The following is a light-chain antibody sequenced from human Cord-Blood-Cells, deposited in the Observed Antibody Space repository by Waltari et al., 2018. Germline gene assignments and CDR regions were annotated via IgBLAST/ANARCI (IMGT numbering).Light chain of an antibody. J-gene: IGLJ3*02. V-gene: IGLV2-23*01. CDR3: CSYAGSSTWV. CDR1: SSDVGSYNL. Sequence: QSALTQPASVSGSPGQSITISCTGTSSDVGSYNLFSWFQQHPGKAPKLMIYEGSKRPSGVSNRFYGSKSGNTASLTISWLQAEDEADYYCCSYAGSSTWVFGGGTKLTVL. CDR2: EGS.